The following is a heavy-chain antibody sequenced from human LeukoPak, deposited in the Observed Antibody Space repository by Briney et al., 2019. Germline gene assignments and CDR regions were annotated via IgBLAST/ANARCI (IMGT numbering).Heavy chain of an antibody. CDR3: ASRKLGNDY. J-gene: IGHJ4*02. CDR1: GGSFTDYY. CDR2: IYYTGT. Sequence: SETLSLTCTVSGGSFTDYYWSWIRQSPGKGLEWIGYIYYTGTSYNPSLKSRVTISADTSKNQFSLKLISVTAADTAVYYCASRKLGNDYWGRGTLVTVSS. V-gene: IGHV4-59*01. D-gene: IGHD7-27*01.